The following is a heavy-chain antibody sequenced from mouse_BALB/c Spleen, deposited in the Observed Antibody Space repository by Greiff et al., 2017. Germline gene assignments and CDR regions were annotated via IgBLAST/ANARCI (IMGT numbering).Heavy chain of an antibody. D-gene: IGHD1-2*01. CDR1: GYTFTDYE. J-gene: IGHJ2*01. Sequence: QVQLQQSGAELVRPGASVTLSCKASGYTFTDYEMHWVKQTPVHGLEWIGAIDPETGGTAYNQKFKGKATLTADKSSSTAYMELRSLTSEDSAVYYCTRGAHYYGYVHFDYWGQGTTLTVSS. V-gene: IGHV1-15*01. CDR3: TRGAHYYGYVHFDY. CDR2: IDPETGGT.